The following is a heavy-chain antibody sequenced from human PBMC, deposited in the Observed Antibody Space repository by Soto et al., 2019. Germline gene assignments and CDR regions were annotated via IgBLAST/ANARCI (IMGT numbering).Heavy chain of an antibody. J-gene: IGHJ4*02. D-gene: IGHD3-3*02. CDR2: INTLSGDT. V-gene: IGHV1-2*02. Sequence: ASVKVSCKASGYTFSGYYIHWVRQAPGQGLEWMGWINTLSGDTSFPQKFQGRLAMTRDTSIDTAFMEVSRLTPDDTAIYYCARSLLKVILPLGYWGQGTLVTVSS. CDR3: ARSLLKVILPLGY. CDR1: GYTFSGYY.